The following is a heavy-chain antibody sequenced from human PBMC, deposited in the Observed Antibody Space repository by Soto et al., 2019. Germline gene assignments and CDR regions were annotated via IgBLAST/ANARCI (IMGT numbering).Heavy chain of an antibody. Sequence: SGPTLVNPTQPLTLTCTFSGFSLTTSGMRVSCIRQPPGKALEWLARIDWDDGKFYSSSLKTRLSISKDTSKTQVVLTMTNMDPVDTAKFYCARSRYSGSYQPFDPWGRGTLVTVSS. V-gene: IGHV2-70*04. CDR3: ARSRYSGSYQPFDP. CDR1: GFSLTTSGMR. D-gene: IGHD1-26*01. J-gene: IGHJ5*02. CDR2: IDWDDGK.